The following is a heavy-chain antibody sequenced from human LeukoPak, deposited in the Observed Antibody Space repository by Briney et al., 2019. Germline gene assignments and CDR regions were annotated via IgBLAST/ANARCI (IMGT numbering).Heavy chain of an antibody. Sequence: SETLSLTCTVSGDSINRGSYFCGWIRQPPGKGLEWIGGIHYSGVTYYNPSLKSRVTTSKDTSKSQFSLKLTSVTAADTAVYYSARLLGHAYWGQGILVAVSS. CDR1: GDSINRGSYF. D-gene: IGHD2-8*02. J-gene: IGHJ4*02. CDR3: ARLLGHAY. CDR2: IHYSGVT. V-gene: IGHV4-39*01.